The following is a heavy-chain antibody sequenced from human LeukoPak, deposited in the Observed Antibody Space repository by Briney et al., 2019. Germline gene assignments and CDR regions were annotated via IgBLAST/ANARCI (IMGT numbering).Heavy chain of an antibody. CDR2: IYTSGST. V-gene: IGHV4-4*07. CDR1: GASISNYN. J-gene: IGHJ4*02. Sequence: SETLSLTRTVSGASISNYNWNWIRQAAGKGLEWIGRIYTSGSTNYNPSLKSRATMSVDTSKNQFSLKLSAVTAADTAVYYCARSYSDTSGYYFDYWGQGTLVTVSA. CDR3: ARSYSDTSGYYFDY. D-gene: IGHD3-22*01.